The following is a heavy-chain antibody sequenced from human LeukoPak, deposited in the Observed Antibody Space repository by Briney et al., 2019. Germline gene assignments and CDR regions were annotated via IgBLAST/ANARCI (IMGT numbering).Heavy chain of an antibody. D-gene: IGHD3-22*01. CDR3: TRDLDPGSSGPPR. J-gene: IGHJ4*02. CDR1: GGTFSSYA. CDR2: IIPIFGTA. Sequence: GASVKVSCKASGGTFSSYAISWVRQAPGQGLEWMGGIIPIFGTANYAQKFQGRVTITTDESTSTAYMELSSLRSEDTAVYYCTRDLDPGSSGPPRWGQGTLVTVSS. V-gene: IGHV1-69*05.